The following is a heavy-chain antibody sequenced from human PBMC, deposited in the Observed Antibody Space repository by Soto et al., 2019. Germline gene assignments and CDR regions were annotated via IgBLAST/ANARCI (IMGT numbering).Heavy chain of an antibody. CDR2: INHSGST. CDR1: GGSFSGYY. CDR3: ARKSYIVATINWFDP. J-gene: IGHJ5*02. Sequence: NPSETLSLTCAVYGGSFSGYYWSWIRQPPGKGLEWIGEINHSGSTNYNPSLKSRVTISVDTSKNQFSLKLSSVTAADTAVYYCARKSYIVATINWFDPWGQGTLVTVSS. V-gene: IGHV4-34*01. D-gene: IGHD5-12*01.